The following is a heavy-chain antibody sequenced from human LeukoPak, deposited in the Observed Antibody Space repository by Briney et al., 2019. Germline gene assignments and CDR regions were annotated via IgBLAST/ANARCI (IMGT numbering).Heavy chain of an antibody. Sequence: KPSETLSLTWTVSGDSISTYFWSWIRQPAGKGLEWIGRVYPSGTTKYNFSLKSRVTMSVDTSENHFSLKLISVTAADTAVYYCARESMVRGVTYFDYWGQGTLVTVSS. CDR2: VYPSGTT. D-gene: IGHD3-10*01. CDR1: GDSISTYF. J-gene: IGHJ4*02. CDR3: ARESMVRGVTYFDY. V-gene: IGHV4-4*07.